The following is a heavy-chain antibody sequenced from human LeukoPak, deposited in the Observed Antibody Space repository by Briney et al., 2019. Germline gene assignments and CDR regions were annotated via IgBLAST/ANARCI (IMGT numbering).Heavy chain of an antibody. J-gene: IGHJ6*03. CDR1: GGSISSNNW. CDR3: ARVGLGSGSSTGYYYYMDV. CDR2: IFHGGNT. D-gene: IGHD3-10*01. V-gene: IGHV4-4*02. Sequence: SGTLSLTCAVSGGSISSNNWWSWVRQAPGKGLEWIGEIFHGGNTNYNPSLMSRVTVSVDKSKNQFSLKLSSVTAADTAVYYCARVGLGSGSSTGYYYYMDVWGKGTTVTVSS.